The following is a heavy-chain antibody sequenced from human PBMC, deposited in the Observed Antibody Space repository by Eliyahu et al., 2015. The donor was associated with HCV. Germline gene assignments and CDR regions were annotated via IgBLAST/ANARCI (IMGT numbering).Heavy chain of an antibody. CDR1: GFTFDDYT. J-gene: IGHJ4*02. V-gene: IGHV3-43*01. CDR2: FSWGGGSA. D-gene: IGHD1-26*01. Sequence: EVQLVESGGVVVQPGGSLRLSCAASGFTFDDYTMHWVRQAPGKGLEWGSLFSWGGGSAYYADSVKGRFTISRDNSKNSLYLQMNSLRTEDTALYYCAKGGVGATLRPFDYWGQGTLVTVSS. CDR3: AKGGVGATLRPFDY.